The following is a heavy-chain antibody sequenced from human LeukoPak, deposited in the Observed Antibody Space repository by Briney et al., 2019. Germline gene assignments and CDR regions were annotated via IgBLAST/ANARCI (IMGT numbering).Heavy chain of an antibody. Sequence: WGSLTLSCAASGFTFSDYWMHWVRQAPGKGLVWVSRISSDGSRVTYADSVKGRFTISRGNAKNTLYLQMNRLRAEDTAVYYCASPTRFYGDYGGYWGQGTLVTVSS. CDR3: ASPTRFYGDYGGY. J-gene: IGHJ4*02. CDR2: ISSDGSRV. V-gene: IGHV3-74*01. D-gene: IGHD4-17*01. CDR1: GFTFSDYW.